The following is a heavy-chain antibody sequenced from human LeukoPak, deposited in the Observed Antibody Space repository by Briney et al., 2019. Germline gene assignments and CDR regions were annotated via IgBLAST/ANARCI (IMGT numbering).Heavy chain of an antibody. CDR2: ISSSSDYI. Sequence: GGSLRLSCAASGFTFSSYSMSWVRQAPGMGLEWVSSISSSSDYIYYADSVKGRFTISRDNAKNALYLQMSSLRAEDTAVYYCASGFQGTYDYWGQGTLVTVSS. CDR3: ASGFQGTYDY. CDR1: GFTFSSYS. V-gene: IGHV3-21*01. D-gene: IGHD5-12*01. J-gene: IGHJ4*02.